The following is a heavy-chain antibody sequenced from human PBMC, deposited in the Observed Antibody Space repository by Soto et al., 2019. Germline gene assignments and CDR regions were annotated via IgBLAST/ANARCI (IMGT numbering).Heavy chain of an antibody. D-gene: IGHD1-7*01. V-gene: IGHV4-4*02. Sequence: SETLSLTGAVSGGSFTSNNWWTWVRQPPGQGLEWIGEIYRTGGTNYNPSLKSRVTISLDKSENQFSRKVTSLTAADTAVYYCASRDPGTSVDYWGQGTLVTVSS. CDR2: IYRTGGT. CDR3: ASRDPGTSVDY. J-gene: IGHJ4*02. CDR1: GGSFTSNNW.